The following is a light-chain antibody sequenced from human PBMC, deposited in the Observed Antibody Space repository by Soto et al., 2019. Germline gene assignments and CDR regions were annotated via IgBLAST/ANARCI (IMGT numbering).Light chain of an antibody. J-gene: IGLJ1*01. CDR1: SSDVGGYNY. V-gene: IGLV2-8*01. Sequence: QSVLTQPPSASGSPGQSVTISCTGTSSDVGGYNYVSWYQQHPGKAPKLMIYEVSKRPSGVPDRFSGSKSGSTASLTVSGLQAEDEADYYCSSYAGSTNLFGTGTKVTVL. CDR3: SSYAGSTNL. CDR2: EVS.